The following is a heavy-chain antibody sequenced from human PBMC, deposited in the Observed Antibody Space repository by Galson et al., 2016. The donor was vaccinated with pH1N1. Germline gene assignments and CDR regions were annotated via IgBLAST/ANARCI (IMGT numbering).Heavy chain of an antibody. CDR3: ARNWWGIDY. Sequence: SLRLSCAASGFTFSSYGMHWVRQAPGKGLKWVAVISYDGSKKYYADSVRGRFAISRDNAENMLYLQMNSLRTDDTAVYYCARNWWGIDYWGQGALVTVSS. J-gene: IGHJ4*02. CDR1: GFTFSSYG. V-gene: IGHV3-30*03. CDR2: ISYDGSKK. D-gene: IGHD2-15*01.